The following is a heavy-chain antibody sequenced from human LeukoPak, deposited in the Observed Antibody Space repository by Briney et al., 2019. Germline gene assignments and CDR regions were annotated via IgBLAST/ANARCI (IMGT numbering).Heavy chain of an antibody. D-gene: IGHD4-23*01. CDR2: INPSGGST. CDR1: GGTFSSYA. J-gene: IGHJ3*02. Sequence: ASVKVSCKASGGTFSSYAISWVRQAPGQGLEWMGIINPSGGSTSYAQKFQGRVTMTRDTSTSTVYMELSSLRSEDTAVYYCARGTMWSFTETDYGGNSSAFDIWGQGTMVTVSS. V-gene: IGHV1-46*01. CDR3: ARGTMWSFTETDYGGNSSAFDI.